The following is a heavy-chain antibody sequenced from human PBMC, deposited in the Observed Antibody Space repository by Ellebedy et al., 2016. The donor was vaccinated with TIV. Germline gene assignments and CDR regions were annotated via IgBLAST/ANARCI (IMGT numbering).Heavy chain of an antibody. D-gene: IGHD2-21*01. J-gene: IGHJ4*02. V-gene: IGHV3-74*01. Sequence: LSLTXAASGFTFSSYWMHWVRQAPGKGLIWVSRINSDGSSITYADSVKGRFTVSRDNAKNTLHLHVNSLRADDTAVYYCARDPGLSGGGYFYFDSWGQGTLVTVSS. CDR3: ARDPGLSGGGYFYFDS. CDR2: INSDGSSI. CDR1: GFTFSSYW.